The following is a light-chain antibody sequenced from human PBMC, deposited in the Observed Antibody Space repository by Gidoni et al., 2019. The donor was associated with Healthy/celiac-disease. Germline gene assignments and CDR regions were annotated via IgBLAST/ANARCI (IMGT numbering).Light chain of an antibody. CDR1: QSVSSN. Sequence: EIVMTQSPATLSVSPEERATLSCRASQSVSSNLAWDQQKPGQAPRLLIYGASTRATGIPARFSGSGSGTEFTLTISSLQSEDFAVYYCQQYNNWPPLTFXEXTKVEIK. V-gene: IGKV3-15*01. CDR3: QQYNNWPPLT. J-gene: IGKJ4*01. CDR2: GAS.